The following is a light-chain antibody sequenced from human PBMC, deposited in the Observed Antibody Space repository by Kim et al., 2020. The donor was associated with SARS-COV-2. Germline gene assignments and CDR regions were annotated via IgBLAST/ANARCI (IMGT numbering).Light chain of an antibody. Sequence: SYELTQPPSVSVSPGQTASITCSGDRLGNKYVCWYQQKPGQSPVVVIYQDTQRPSGIPERFSGCNSGNTATLTISGTQAMDEADYYCQAWDSTTTVFGGGTQLTVL. CDR2: QDT. CDR3: QAWDSTTTV. V-gene: IGLV3-1*01. J-gene: IGLJ2*01. CDR1: RLGNKY.